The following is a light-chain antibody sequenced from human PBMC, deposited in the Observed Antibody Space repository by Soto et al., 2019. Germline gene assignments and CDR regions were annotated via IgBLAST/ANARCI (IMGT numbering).Light chain of an antibody. CDR3: QQLNIHPRT. J-gene: IGKJ1*01. CDR1: QGISSY. V-gene: IGKV1-9*01. Sequence: IQLTQSPSSLSASVGDRVTITCRASQGISSYLAWYQQKPGKAPRLLIYAASTLQSGVPSRFSGSGSGTDFTLTISSLQPVYFATYHCQQLNIHPRTFGQATMVDIK. CDR2: AAS.